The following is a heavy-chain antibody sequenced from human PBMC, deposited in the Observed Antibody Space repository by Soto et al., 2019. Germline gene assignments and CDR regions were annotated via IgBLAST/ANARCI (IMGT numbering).Heavy chain of an antibody. D-gene: IGHD2-2*01. CDR3: ARDLYTSSLPTYYYFYYGMDV. V-gene: IGHV3-11*06. CDR2: ISSSSSDT. Sequence: VQLVESGGGLVKPGGSLRLSCAASGFTFSDYYMNWIRQAPGKGLEWVSYISSSSSDTNYADSVKGRFTISRDNAKNSVYLQMNSLRAEDTAVYYCARDLYTSSLPTYYYFYYGMDVWGQGTTVTVSS. CDR1: GFTFSDYY. J-gene: IGHJ6*02.